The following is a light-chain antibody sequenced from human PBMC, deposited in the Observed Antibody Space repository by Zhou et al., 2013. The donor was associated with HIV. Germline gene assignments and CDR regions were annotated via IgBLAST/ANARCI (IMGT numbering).Light chain of an antibody. Sequence: QSVLTQPPSVSGAPGQRVTISCTGSSSNIGAGYDVHWYQQLPGTAPKLLIYRNDQRPSGVPDRFSGSKSGTSASLAISGLQSADEADYYCAAWDDSLNGVIFGGGTKLTVL. CDR2: RND. J-gene: IGLJ2*01. CDR3: AAWDDSLNGVI. CDR1: SSNIGAGYD. V-gene: IGLV1-40*01.